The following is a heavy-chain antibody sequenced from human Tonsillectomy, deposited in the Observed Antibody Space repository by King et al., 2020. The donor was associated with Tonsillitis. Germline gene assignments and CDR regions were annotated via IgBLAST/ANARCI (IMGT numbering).Heavy chain of an antibody. D-gene: IGHD3-10*01. CDR3: VKDYSALLWFGETSNGFNI. CDR1: GFTFSSYG. CDR2: ISYDGSNK. J-gene: IGHJ3*02. V-gene: IGHV3-30*18. Sequence: VQLVESGGGVVQPGRSLRLSCAASGFTFSSYGMHWVRQAPGKGLEWVAVISYDGSNKYCADSVKGRFTISRDNSKNTLCLQMNSLRVEDTAVYYCVKDYSALLWFGETSNGFNIGGQGTMVTVSS.